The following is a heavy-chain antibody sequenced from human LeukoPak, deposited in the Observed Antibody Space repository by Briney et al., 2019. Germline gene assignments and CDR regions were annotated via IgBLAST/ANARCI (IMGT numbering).Heavy chain of an antibody. CDR2: IIPIFGTA. CDR1: GGTFSSYA. V-gene: IGHV1-69*05. CDR3: ARTWGYCSSTSCYRGYYAFWSGYYPWFDP. D-gene: IGHD2-2*02. Sequence: VASVKVSCKASGGTFSSYAISWVRQAPGQGLEWMGGIIPIFGTANYAQKFQGRVTITTDESTSTAYMELSSLRSEDTAVYYCARTWGYCSSTSCYRGYYAFWSGYYPWFDPWGQGTLVTVSS. J-gene: IGHJ5*02.